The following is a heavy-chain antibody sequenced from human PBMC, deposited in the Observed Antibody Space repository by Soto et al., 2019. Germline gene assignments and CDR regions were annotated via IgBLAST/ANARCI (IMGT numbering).Heavy chain of an antibody. V-gene: IGHV4-59*01. Sequence: SETLSLTCTVSGGSISSYYWSWIRQPPGKGLEWIGYIYYSGSTNYNPSLKSRVTISVDTSKNQFSLKLSSVTAADTAVYYCAREERDYGDWQDAFDIWGQGTVVTVSS. J-gene: IGHJ3*02. CDR2: IYYSGST. CDR3: AREERDYGDWQDAFDI. CDR1: GGSISSYY. D-gene: IGHD4-17*01.